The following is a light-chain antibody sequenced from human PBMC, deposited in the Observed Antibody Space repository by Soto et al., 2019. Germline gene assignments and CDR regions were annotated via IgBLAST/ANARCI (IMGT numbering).Light chain of an antibody. Sequence: DIQMTQSPSSLSASVGDRVTITCQASQDISNFLNWYQQKPGKAPELLIRGATNLETGVPSRFSGSGSGTHFTFTISSLQPEDTAAYYCLHWNTFGQGTKLEIK. J-gene: IGKJ2*01. V-gene: IGKV1-33*01. CDR1: QDISNF. CDR3: LHWNT. CDR2: GAT.